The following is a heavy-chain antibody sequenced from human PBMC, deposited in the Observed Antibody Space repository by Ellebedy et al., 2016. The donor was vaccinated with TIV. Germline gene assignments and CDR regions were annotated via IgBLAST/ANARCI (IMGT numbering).Heavy chain of an antibody. CDR3: EKDRTPGDGYWVFDD. CDR1: GFTFSRYA. J-gene: IGHJ4*02. CDR2: IVGSGA. D-gene: IGHD5-18*01. V-gene: IGHV3-23*01. Sequence: PGGSLRLSCAASGFTFSRYAIGWVRQAPGKGLEWVSGIVGSGAQKYADSVKGRFTISRDNSKGTVDLQMNRLRVEDTAVYFCEKDRTPGDGYWVFDDWGQGTLVTVSS.